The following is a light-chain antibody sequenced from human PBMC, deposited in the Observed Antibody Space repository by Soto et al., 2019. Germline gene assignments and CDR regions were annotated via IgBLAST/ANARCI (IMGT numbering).Light chain of an antibody. CDR2: DAS. V-gene: IGKV1-5*01. J-gene: IGKJ1*01. CDR3: QQYNSYSPWT. CDR1: QRISSW. Sequence: DIQMTQSPSTLSASVGGRVTITCRASQRISSWLAWYQQKPGKAPKLLIFDASSLESGVPSRFSGSRSGTEFTLTISSLQPDDFATYYCQQYNSYSPWTFGQGTKVDIK.